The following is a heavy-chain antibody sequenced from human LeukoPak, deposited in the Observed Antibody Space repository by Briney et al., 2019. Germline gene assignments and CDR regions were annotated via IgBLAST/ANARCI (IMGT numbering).Heavy chain of an antibody. Sequence: GESLKISCKGSGYSFTSYWIGWVRQAPGKGLEWLSYITGSSNIIYYADSVKGRFTISRDNAKNSLYLQMNSLRAEDTALYYCVTDGAVTADWGQGTLVTVSS. CDR3: VTDGAVTAD. J-gene: IGHJ4*02. CDR2: ITGSSNII. D-gene: IGHD2-21*02. V-gene: IGHV3-48*04. CDR1: GYSFTSYW.